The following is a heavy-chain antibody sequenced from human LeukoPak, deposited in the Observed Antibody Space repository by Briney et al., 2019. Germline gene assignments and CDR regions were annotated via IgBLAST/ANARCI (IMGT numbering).Heavy chain of an antibody. Sequence: SETLSLTCAVYGGSFSGYYWSWIRQPPGKGLEWIGEINHSGSTNYNPSLKSRVTISVDTSKNQFSLKLSSVTAADTAVYYCARGNSDHFDYWGQGTPVTVSS. CDR1: GGSFSGYY. D-gene: IGHD2-21*02. J-gene: IGHJ4*02. CDR3: ARGNSDHFDY. CDR2: INHSGST. V-gene: IGHV4-34*01.